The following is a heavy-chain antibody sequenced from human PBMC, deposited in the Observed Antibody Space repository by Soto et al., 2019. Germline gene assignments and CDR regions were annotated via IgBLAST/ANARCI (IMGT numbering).Heavy chain of an antibody. J-gene: IGHJ4*02. Sequence: SQTLSLTCVISGDSVSSKDAAWNWIRQSPSRGLEWLGRTYYRSKWSTDYAVSLKGRITVKPDTSKNQFSLQLNSVTPEDTAVYYCARALAGSYGYWGQGTLVTVSS. CDR2: TYYRSKWST. CDR1: GDSVSSKDAA. D-gene: IGHD1-26*01. CDR3: ARALAGSYGY. V-gene: IGHV6-1*01.